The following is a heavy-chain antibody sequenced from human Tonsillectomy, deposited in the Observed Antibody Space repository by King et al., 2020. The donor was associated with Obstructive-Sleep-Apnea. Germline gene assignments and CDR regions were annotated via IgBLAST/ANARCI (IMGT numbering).Heavy chain of an antibody. CDR2: IWYDETKK. V-gene: IGHV3-33*01. CDR1: GFAFSSYG. Sequence: VQLVESGGGVVQPGRSLRLSCTASGFAFSSYGMHWVRQAPGKGLEWVAVIWYDETKKYYADSVKGRFTISRDNSKNTLYLQLNSLRAEDTAVYYCARDMRDYYYYALDVWGQGTTVTVSS. CDR3: ARDMRDYYYYALDV. J-gene: IGHJ6*02.